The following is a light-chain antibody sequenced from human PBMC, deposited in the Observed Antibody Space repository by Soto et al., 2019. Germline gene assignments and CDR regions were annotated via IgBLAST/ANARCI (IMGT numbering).Light chain of an antibody. V-gene: IGLV2-14*01. CDR2: EVT. CDR1: SSDIGYYNY. CDR3: SSYTSSSTWV. Sequence: QSVLTQPASVSGSPGQSITISCTGTSSDIGYYNYVSWYQQYPGRAPKLIIYEVTNRPSGVSNRFSGSKSGHTASLIISGLQAEDEADYSCSSYTSSSTWVFGGGTKLTVL. J-gene: IGLJ3*02.